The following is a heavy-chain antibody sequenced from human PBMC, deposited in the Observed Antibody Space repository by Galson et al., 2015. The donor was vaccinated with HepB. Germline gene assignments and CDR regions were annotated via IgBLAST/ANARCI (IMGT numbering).Heavy chain of an antibody. CDR3: ATQSPLPPGDIVVVPAAIDY. CDR1: GFTFSSYA. J-gene: IGHJ4*02. Sequence: SLRLSCAASGFTFSSYAMSWVRQAPGKGLEWVSAISGSGGSTYYADSVKGRFTISRDNSKNTLYLQMNSLRAEDTAVYYCATQSPLPPGDIVVVPAAIDYWGQGTLVTVSS. D-gene: IGHD2-2*01. V-gene: IGHV3-23*01. CDR2: ISGSGGST.